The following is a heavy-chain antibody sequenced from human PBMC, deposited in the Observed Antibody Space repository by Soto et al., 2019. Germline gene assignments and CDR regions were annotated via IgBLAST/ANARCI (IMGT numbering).Heavy chain of an antibody. Sequence: SETLSLTCTVSGGSISSYYWSWIRQPPGKGLEWIGYIYYSGSTNYNPSLKSRVTISVDTSKNQFSLKLSSVTAADTAVYYCARARIDGDNYFDYWGQGTLVTVSS. CDR3: ARARIDGDNYFDY. V-gene: IGHV4-59*01. D-gene: IGHD2-21*02. J-gene: IGHJ4*02. CDR2: IYYSGST. CDR1: GGSISSYY.